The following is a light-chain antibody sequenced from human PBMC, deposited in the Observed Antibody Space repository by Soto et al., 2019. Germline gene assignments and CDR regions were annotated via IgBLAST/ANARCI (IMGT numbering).Light chain of an antibody. CDR2: AAS. J-gene: IGKJ1*01. V-gene: IGKV1-39*01. CDR3: QQPYNPPRT. CDR1: ETIASY. Sequence: IQMTQSPSSLSASVGDRVTITCRASETIASYVNWYQQRPGKAPKLLIYAASTLQSGVPSRFGGSGSGTDFTLTITSLQTEEFGTYCCQQPYNPPRTFGQGT.